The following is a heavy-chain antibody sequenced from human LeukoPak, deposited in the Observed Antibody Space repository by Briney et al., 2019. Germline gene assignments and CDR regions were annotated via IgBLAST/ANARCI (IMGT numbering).Heavy chain of an antibody. CDR1: GGTFSSYA. CDR3: ARVAGYCSSTSCPRRYYYYYMDV. D-gene: IGHD2-2*01. J-gene: IGHJ6*03. Sequence: ASVKVSCKASGGTFSSYAISWVRQAPGQGLEWMGGIIPIFGTANYAQKFQGRVTITTDESTSTAYMELSSLRSEDTAVYYCARVAGYCSSTSCPRRYYYYYMDVWGKGTTVTVSS. CDR2: IIPIFGTA. V-gene: IGHV1-69*05.